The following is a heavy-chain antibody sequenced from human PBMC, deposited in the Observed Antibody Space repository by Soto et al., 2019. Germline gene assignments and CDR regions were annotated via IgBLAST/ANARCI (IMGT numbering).Heavy chain of an antibody. CDR1: GYTFTTYD. J-gene: IGHJ6*02. CDR2: ISTCNGNT. CDR3: ARDPYHVLMVNAPNLYGMDV. Sequence: ASVKVSCKASGYTFTTYDISWVRQAPGQGLEWMGRISTCNGNTNYPQRLQGRLTMTTDTSTTTAYMELRSLRSDDTAVYYCARDPYHVLMVNAPNLYGMDVWG. D-gene: IGHD2-8*01. V-gene: IGHV1-18*01.